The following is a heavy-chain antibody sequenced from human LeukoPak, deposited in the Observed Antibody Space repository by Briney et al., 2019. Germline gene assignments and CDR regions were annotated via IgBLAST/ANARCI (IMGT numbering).Heavy chain of an antibody. CDR3: ARVYGSGSYYYYYGMDV. D-gene: IGHD3-10*01. CDR1: GYSFTSYW. Sequence: PGESLKISCKGSGYSFTSYWIGWVRQMPGKGLEWMGIIYPGDSDTRYSPSFQGQVTISADKSISTAYLQWSSLKASDTAMYYCARVYGSGSYYYYYGMDVWGKGTTATVSS. V-gene: IGHV5-51*01. J-gene: IGHJ6*04. CDR2: IYPGDSDT.